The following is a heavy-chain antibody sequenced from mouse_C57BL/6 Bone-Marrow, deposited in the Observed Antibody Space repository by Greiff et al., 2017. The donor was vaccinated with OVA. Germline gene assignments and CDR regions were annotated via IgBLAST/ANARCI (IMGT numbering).Heavy chain of an antibody. D-gene: IGHD2-5*01. CDR2: IDPETGGT. Sequence: SGAELVRPGASVTLSCKASGYTFTDYEMHWVKQTPVHGLEWIGAIDPETGGTAYNQKFKGKAILTADNSSSTAYMELSSLTSEDSAVYYCTRGYSNDYAMDYWGQGTSVTVSS. CDR3: TRGYSNDYAMDY. J-gene: IGHJ4*01. CDR1: GYTFTDYE. V-gene: IGHV1-15*01.